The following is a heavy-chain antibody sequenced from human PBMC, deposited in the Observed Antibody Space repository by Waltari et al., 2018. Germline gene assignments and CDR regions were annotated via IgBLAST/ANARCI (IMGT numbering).Heavy chain of an antibody. D-gene: IGHD5-12*01. J-gene: IGHJ4*02. CDR1: GGSISSSSYY. CDR3: ARDEMATTNFDY. CDR2: IYYSGST. V-gene: IGHV4-39*07. Sequence: QLQLQESGPGLVKPSETLSLTCTVSGGSISSSSYYWGWIRQPPGKGLEWIGSIYYSGSTYYNPSLKSRVTISVDTSKNQCSLKLSSVTAADTAVYYCARDEMATTNFDYWGQGTLVTVSS.